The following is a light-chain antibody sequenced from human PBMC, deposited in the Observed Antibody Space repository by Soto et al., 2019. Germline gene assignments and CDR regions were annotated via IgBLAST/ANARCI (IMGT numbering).Light chain of an antibody. J-gene: IGKJ1*01. Sequence: VMTQSPATLSVSPGERATLSCRASENIDNRLAWYQQRPGQAPRLLIYAASTRATGIPARFSGSGSGTEFTLSISGLQSEDFAVYYCQHYRDWRTFGQGTKVDIK. CDR2: AAS. CDR1: ENIDNR. V-gene: IGKV3-15*01. CDR3: QHYRDWRT.